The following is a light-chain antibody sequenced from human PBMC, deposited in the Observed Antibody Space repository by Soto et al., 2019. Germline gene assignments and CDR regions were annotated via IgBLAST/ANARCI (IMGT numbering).Light chain of an antibody. J-gene: IGLJ3*02. CDR2: GNS. Sequence: QSVLTQPPSVSGAPGQRVTISCTGSSSNIGAGYDGHWYQQLPGTAPKLLICGNSNRPSGVPDRFSGSKSGTSASLAITGLQAEDEADYYCQSYDSSLSGWVFGGGTKVTVL. CDR1: SSNIGAGYD. CDR3: QSYDSSLSGWV. V-gene: IGLV1-40*01.